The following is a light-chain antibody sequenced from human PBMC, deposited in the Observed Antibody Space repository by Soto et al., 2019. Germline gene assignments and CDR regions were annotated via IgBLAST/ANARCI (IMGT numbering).Light chain of an antibody. Sequence: DIQMTQSPSTLSASIGDTFTITCRASQSVSQSISSWLAWFQQKPGRPPKLLIYKASTLESGVPSRFSGSGSGTEFTLTISSLQPDDFATYYCQQYKTYPYTFGQGTKLEIK. CDR3: QQYKTYPYT. V-gene: IGKV1-5*03. CDR1: QSISSW. J-gene: IGKJ2*01. CDR2: KAS.